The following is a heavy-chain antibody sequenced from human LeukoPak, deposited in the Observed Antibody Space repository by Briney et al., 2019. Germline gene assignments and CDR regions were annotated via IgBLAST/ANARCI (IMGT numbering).Heavy chain of an antibody. CDR1: GFTFSSYA. Sequence: GGSLRLSCAASGFTFSSYAMHWVRRAPGKGLEWVAVISYDGSNKYYADSVKGRFTISRDNSKNTLYLQMNSLRAEDTAVYYCAREFLGSSGWYLVFDYWGQGTLVTVSS. D-gene: IGHD6-19*01. CDR3: AREFLGSSGWYLVFDY. J-gene: IGHJ4*02. CDR2: ISYDGSNK. V-gene: IGHV3-30*04.